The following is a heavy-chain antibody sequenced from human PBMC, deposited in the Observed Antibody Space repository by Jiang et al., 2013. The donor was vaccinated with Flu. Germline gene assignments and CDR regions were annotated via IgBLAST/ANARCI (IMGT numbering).Heavy chain of an antibody. V-gene: IGHV6-1*01. CDR1: GDSVSSKSAA. D-gene: IGHD6-19*01. CDR3: VRGGPIAVPGVDDAFDI. CDR2: TYYRSKWYN. Sequence: SQTLSLTCAISGDSVSSKSAAWNWIRQSPSRGLEWLGRTYYRSKWYNDYALSVKSRITINPDTSKNQFSLQLNSVTPEDTAVYYCVRGGPIAVPGVDDAFDIWGQGTMVTVSS. J-gene: IGHJ3*02.